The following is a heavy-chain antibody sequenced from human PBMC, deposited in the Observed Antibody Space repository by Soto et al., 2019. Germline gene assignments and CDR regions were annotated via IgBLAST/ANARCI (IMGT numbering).Heavy chain of an antibody. CDR3: ARDGDLRYVFWSGTLGGRWFDP. CDR1: GGTFGNSA. CDR2: IVPMFGTA. V-gene: IGHV1-69*14. D-gene: IGHD3-3*01. Sequence: QVQLVQSGAEVKKPGSSVNVSCKTSGGTFGNSAVTWVRQAPGQGLEWMGGIVPMFGTANYAPKFQGRVTITADKSTSTADMELRSLISDDTAVYYCARDGDLRYVFWSGTLGGRWFDPWGQGPLVTVSS. J-gene: IGHJ5*02.